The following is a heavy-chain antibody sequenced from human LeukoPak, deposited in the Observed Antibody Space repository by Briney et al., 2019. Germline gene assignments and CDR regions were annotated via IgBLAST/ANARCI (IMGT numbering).Heavy chain of an antibody. Sequence: PSETLSLTCTVSGGSISSSSYYWGWIRQPPGKGLEWIGSIYYSGSTYYNPSLKSRVTISVDTSKNQFSLKLSSVTAADTAVYYCARELGSYDILTGYYPAYPPDYWGQGTLVTVSS. V-gene: IGHV4-39*07. CDR3: ARELGSYDILTGYYPAYPPDY. CDR1: GGSISSSSYY. CDR2: IYYSGST. J-gene: IGHJ4*02. D-gene: IGHD3-9*01.